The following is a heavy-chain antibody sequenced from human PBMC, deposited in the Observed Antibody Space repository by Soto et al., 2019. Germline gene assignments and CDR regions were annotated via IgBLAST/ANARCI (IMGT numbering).Heavy chain of an antibody. Sequence: DVQLVESGGGLIQPGGSLRLSCEASGLTVTGKKYVAWVRQAPGKGLEWVSGVYDTDGIYYADSVKGRFTSCIDISKIMVYLEMNSLTPDDTAVYYCATWRLREHAYDILFLGTTVTVSS. D-gene: IGHD4-17*01. J-gene: IGHJ3*02. CDR2: VYDTDGI. CDR1: GLTVTGKKY. V-gene: IGHV3-53*01. CDR3: ATWRLREHAYDI.